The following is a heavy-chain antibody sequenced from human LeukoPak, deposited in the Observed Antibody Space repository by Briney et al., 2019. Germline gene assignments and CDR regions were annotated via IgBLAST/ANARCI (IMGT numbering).Heavy chain of an antibody. CDR2: INPSGGST. V-gene: IGHV1-46*01. CDR1: GYTFTSYY. D-gene: IGHD5-12*01. Sequence: ASVKVSCKASGYTFTSYYMHWVRQAPGQGLEWVGIINPSGGSTSYAQKFQGRVTMTRDTSTNTVYMELSSLRSEDTAVYYCARGIEWLRYLKYWGQGTLVTVSS. CDR3: ARGIEWLRYLKY. J-gene: IGHJ4*02.